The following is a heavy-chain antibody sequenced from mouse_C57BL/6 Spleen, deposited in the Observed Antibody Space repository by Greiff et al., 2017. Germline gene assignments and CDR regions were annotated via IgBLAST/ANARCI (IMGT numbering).Heavy chain of an antibody. CDR2: ISSGSSTI. V-gene: IGHV5-17*01. D-gene: IGHD2-5*01. CDR3: ARDSNYGYFDV. J-gene: IGHJ1*03. Sequence: DVKLVESGGGLVKPGGSLKLSCAASGFTFSDYGMHWVRQAPEKGLEWVAYISSGSSTIYYADTVKGRFTISRDNAKNTLFLQMTSLGSEDTAMYYCARDSNYGYFDVWGTGTTVTVSS. CDR1: GFTFSDYG.